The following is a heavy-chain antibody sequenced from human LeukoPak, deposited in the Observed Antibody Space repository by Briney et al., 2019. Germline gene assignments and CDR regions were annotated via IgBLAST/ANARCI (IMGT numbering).Heavy chain of an antibody. CDR3: ARAGFGGYGLEY. CDR2: IYHSGST. V-gene: IGHV4-30-2*01. J-gene: IGHJ4*02. CDR1: GASISSGPYS. Sequence: SSETLSLTCAVSGASISSGPYSWTWIRQPPGEGLEWIGYIYHSGSTYYNPSLKSRVTISADRSKNQFSLKLSSVTAADTAVYYCARAGFGGYGLEYWGQGTLATVSS. D-gene: IGHD5-12*01.